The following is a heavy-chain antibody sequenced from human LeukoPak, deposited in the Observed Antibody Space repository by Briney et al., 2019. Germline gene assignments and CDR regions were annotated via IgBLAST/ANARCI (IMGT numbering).Heavy chain of an antibody. CDR3: AREVSYGDYNPPSTWYFDL. CDR2: INHSGST. CDR1: GGSFSGYY. D-gene: IGHD4-17*01. J-gene: IGHJ2*01. Sequence: NTSETLSLTCAVYGGSFSGYYWSWIRQPPGKGLEWIGEINHSGSTNYNPSLKSRVTISVDTSKNQFSLKLSSVTAADTAVYYCAREVSYGDYNPPSTWYFDLWGRGTLVTVSS. V-gene: IGHV4-34*01.